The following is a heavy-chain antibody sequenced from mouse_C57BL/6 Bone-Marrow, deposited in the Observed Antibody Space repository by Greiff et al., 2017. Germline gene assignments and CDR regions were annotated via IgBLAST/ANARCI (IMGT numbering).Heavy chain of an antibody. D-gene: IGHD1-1*01. Sequence: EVQLQQSGPVLVKPGASVKMSCKASGYTFTDYYMNWVKQSHGKSLEWIGVINPSNGGTSYNQKFKGKATLTVDKSSSTAYMELNSLTSEDSAVYYCARRTYYGSSLYCDYWGQGTTLTVSS. CDR3: ARRTYYGSSLYCDY. CDR2: INPSNGGT. J-gene: IGHJ2*01. CDR1: GYTFTDYY. V-gene: IGHV1-19*01.